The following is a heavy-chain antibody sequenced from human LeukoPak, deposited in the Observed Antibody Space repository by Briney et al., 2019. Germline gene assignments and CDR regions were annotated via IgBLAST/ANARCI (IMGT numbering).Heavy chain of an antibody. CDR1: GVSFSGYY. CDR3: VRGDCSSISCYSTAH. D-gene: IGHD2-2*01. Sequence: PSETLSLTCAVSGVSFSGYYWTWIRQPPGKGLEWVGEINHSGSTDYNPSLKSRVAISVDTSKNEFSLKLSSVTAADTALYYCVRGDCSSISCYSTAHWGQGTRVTVSS. J-gene: IGHJ4*02. CDR2: INHSGST. V-gene: IGHV4-34*01.